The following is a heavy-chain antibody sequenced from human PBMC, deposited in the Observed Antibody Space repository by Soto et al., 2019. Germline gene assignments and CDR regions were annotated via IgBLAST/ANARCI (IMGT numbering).Heavy chain of an antibody. J-gene: IGHJ4*02. CDR2: INPSGGST. Sequence: XSGKGSCKASVYTFTSYYMHWVRQAPGQGLEWMGIINPSGGSTSYAQRFQGRVTMTRDTSTSTVYMELSSLRSEDTAVYYCARDDSANYFFDSWGQGPLVTVSS. D-gene: IGHD1-26*01. V-gene: IGHV1-46*01. CDR3: ARDDSANYFFDS. CDR1: VYTFTSYY.